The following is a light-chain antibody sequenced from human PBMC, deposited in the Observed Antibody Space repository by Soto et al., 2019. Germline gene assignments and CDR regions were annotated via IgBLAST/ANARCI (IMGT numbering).Light chain of an antibody. Sequence: QLVLTQPPSASGTPGQRITISCSGSSSNIGRNTINWYQYVPGTAPKVIIYRNNHRPSGVPDRFSGSQSGSSASLAIDGLQSEDEAEYYCAVWDDNLRAVVFGGGTKVTVL. CDR3: AVWDDNLRAVV. V-gene: IGLV1-44*01. CDR2: RNN. CDR1: SSNIGRNT. J-gene: IGLJ2*01.